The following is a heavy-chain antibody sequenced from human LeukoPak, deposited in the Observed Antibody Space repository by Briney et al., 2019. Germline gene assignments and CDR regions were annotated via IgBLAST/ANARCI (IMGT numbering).Heavy chain of an antibody. CDR3: ARGAELGDYVSVDY. CDR1: GGTFSSYA. Sequence: ASVKVSCKASGGTFSSYAISWVRQATGQGLEWMGWMNPNSGNTGYAQKFQGRVTMTRNTSISTAYMELSSLRSEDTAVYYCARGAELGDYVSVDYWGQGTLVTVSS. CDR2: MNPNSGNT. D-gene: IGHD3-16*01. J-gene: IGHJ4*02. V-gene: IGHV1-8*02.